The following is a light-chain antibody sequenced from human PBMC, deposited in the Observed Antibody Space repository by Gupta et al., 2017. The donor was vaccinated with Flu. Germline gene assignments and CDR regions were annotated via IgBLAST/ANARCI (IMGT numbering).Light chain of an antibody. V-gene: IGKV2-28*01. J-gene: IGKJ4*02. CDR1: QSLLQSTGYNY. CDR2: LGS. Sequence: VTPGEPASISCRSSQSLLQSTGYNYLDWYLQKPGQSPQLLIYLGSTRASGVPDRFSGSGSGTDFILKINRVEAEDVGVYFCMQALQTPLTFGRGTKVEIQ. CDR3: MQALQTPLT.